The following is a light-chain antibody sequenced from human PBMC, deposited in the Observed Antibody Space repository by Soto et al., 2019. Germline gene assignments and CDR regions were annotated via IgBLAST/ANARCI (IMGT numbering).Light chain of an antibody. CDR2: GAS. J-gene: IGKJ4*01. CDR1: QSVSSSY. V-gene: IGKV3-20*01. CDR3: QQYGSSPLT. Sequence: EIVLTQSPGTLSLSPGERATLSCRASQSVSSSYLAWYQQKPGQAPRLLIYGASSRATGIPDRFSGSGSGTDFTLTISRLEPEDSAVYYCQQYGSSPLTFGGGTTVEIK.